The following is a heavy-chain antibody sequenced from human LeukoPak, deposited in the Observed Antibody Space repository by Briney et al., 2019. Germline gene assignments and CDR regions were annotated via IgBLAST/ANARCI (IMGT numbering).Heavy chain of an antibody. CDR2: IYTSGST. D-gene: IGHD1-26*01. CDR1: GGSISSYY. Sequence: KPSETLSLTCTVSGGSISSYYWSWIRQPAGKGLEWIGRIYTSGSTNYNPSLESRATMSVDTSKNQFSLKLSSVTAADTAVYYCAGGGATNWAYYFDHWGQGTLVTVSS. CDR3: AGGGATNWAYYFDH. J-gene: IGHJ4*02. V-gene: IGHV4-4*07.